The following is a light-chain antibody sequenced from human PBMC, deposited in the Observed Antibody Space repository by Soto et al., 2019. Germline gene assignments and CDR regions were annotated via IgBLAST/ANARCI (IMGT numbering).Light chain of an antibody. CDR3: ETWDTNVVV. CDR2: LEGSGSY. J-gene: IGLJ2*01. V-gene: IGLV4-60*02. Sequence: QLVLTQSSSASASLGASVKLTCTLSSGHSTDIIAWHQQQPGKAPRYLMKLEGSGSYNKGSGIPDRFSGSSSGADRYLTISNLQFEDEADYYCETWDTNVVVFGGGTKVPVL. CDR1: SGHSTDI.